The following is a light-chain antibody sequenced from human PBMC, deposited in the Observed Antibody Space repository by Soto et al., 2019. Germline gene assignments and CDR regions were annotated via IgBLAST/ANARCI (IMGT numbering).Light chain of an antibody. CDR2: LNSDGSH. CDR1: SGHSSYA. J-gene: IGLJ3*02. V-gene: IGLV4-69*01. CDR3: QTWASGIWV. Sequence: QLVLTQSPSASASLGASVRLTCTRSSGHSSYAIAWHQQQPEKGPRYLMKLNSDGSHTKGDGIPDRFSGSSSGAERYLTISSLQSEDEADYYCQTWASGIWVFGGGTKLTVL.